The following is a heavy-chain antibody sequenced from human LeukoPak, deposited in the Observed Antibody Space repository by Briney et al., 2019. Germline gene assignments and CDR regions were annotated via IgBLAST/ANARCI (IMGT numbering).Heavy chain of an antibody. CDR3: AREFKEYCSSTSCYHRYFDY. J-gene: IGHJ4*02. V-gene: IGHV4-30-4*08. Sequence: PSETLSLTCTVSGGSISSGGYYWSWIRQPPGKGLEWIGYIYYSGSTYYNPPLKSRVTISVDTSKNQFSLKLSSVTAADTAVYYCAREFKEYCSSTSCYHRYFDYWGQGTLVTVSS. CDR2: IYYSGST. CDR1: GGSISSGGYY. D-gene: IGHD2-2*01.